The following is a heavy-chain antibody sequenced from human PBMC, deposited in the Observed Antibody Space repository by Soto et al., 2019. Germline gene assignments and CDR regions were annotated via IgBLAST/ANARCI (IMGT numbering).Heavy chain of an antibody. J-gene: IGHJ6*02. D-gene: IGHD4-4*01. CDR3: ASSYSNYALIDYYYYGMDV. CDR1: GYTFTSYA. CDR2: INAGNGNT. Sequence: QVQLVQSGAEVKKPGASVKVSCKASGYTFTSYAMHWVRQAPGQRLEWMGWINAGNGNTKYSQKFQGRVTITRDTPVSTAYMELSSLRSEDTAAYYCASSYSNYALIDYYYYGMDVWGQGTTVTVSS. V-gene: IGHV1-3*01.